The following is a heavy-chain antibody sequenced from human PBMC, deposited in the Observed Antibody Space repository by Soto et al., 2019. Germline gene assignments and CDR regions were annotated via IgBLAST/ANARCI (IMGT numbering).Heavy chain of an antibody. CDR2: IGFRGDTT. CDR1: GFPFSSYA. CDR3: ERGSSSWYVSFDY. Sequence: GGSLRLSCAASGFPFSSYAMSWVRHAPDKGLEWVSAIGFRGDTTYYADSVKGRFTISRDNAKNTLYMQMNSLRPDDTAVYYCERGSSSWYVSFDYWGQGILVTVSS. D-gene: IGHD6-13*01. V-gene: IGHV3-23*01. J-gene: IGHJ4*02.